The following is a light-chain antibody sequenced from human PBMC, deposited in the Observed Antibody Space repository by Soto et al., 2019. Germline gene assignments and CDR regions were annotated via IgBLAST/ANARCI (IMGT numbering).Light chain of an antibody. CDR2: DVS. J-gene: IGLJ1*01. Sequence: QSVLTQPASVSGSPGQSITISCTGTSSDVGGYNYVSWYQQHPGKAPKLMIYDVSNRPSGVSNRFSGSKSGNTASLTISGLQAEDEADYYCSSYTSSSTFYVFGTGTKLTV. V-gene: IGLV2-14*01. CDR1: SSDVGGYNY. CDR3: SSYTSSSTFYV.